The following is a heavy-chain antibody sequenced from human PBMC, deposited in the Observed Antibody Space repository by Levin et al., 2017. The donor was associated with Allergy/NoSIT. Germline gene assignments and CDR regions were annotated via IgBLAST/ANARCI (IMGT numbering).Heavy chain of an antibody. CDR2: FDPEDGET. Sequence: GESLKISCKVSGYTLTELSMHWVRQAPGKGLEWMGGFDPEDGETIYAQKFQGRVTMTEDTSTDTAYMELSSLRSEDTAVYYCATDRTFEAGEYYYYGMDVWGQGTTVTVSS. CDR3: ATDRTFEAGEYYYYGMDV. V-gene: IGHV1-24*01. CDR1: GYTLTELS. J-gene: IGHJ6*02. D-gene: IGHD3-9*01.